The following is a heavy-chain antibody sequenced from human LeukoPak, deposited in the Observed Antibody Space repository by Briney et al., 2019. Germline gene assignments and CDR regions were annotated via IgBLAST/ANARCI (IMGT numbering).Heavy chain of an antibody. V-gene: IGHV4-59*08. CDR1: GGSISSYY. D-gene: IGHD1-26*01. CDR3: ARHGTLGSTTYPLDY. Sequence: PSETLSLTCTVSGGSISSYYWSWIRQAAGKGLEWIGNIYYSGSTNYNPSLKSRVTVSVDTSKNQFSLKLSSVTAADTAVYYCARHGTLGSTTYPLDYWGQGTLVTVSS. CDR2: IYYSGST. J-gene: IGHJ4*02.